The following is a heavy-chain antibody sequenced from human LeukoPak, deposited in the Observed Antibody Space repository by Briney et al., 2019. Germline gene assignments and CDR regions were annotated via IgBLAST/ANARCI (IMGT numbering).Heavy chain of an antibody. CDR1: GFIFSNYG. D-gene: IGHD5-12*01. Sequence: GGSLRLSCAASGFIFSNYGINWVRQAPGKGLEWVAVISYDGSKEYYADSVKGRFTISRDNAKNSLYLQMNSLRTEDTAVYYCAKGGHFNLDYWGQGTLVTVSS. CDR2: ISYDGSKE. V-gene: IGHV3-30*18. J-gene: IGHJ4*02. CDR3: AKGGHFNLDY.